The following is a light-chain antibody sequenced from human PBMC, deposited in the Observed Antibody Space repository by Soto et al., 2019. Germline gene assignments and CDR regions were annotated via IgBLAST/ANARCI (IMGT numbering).Light chain of an antibody. V-gene: IGKV1-39*01. Sequence: DIQMTQSPSSLSASVGDRVTITCRASQTISSYLNWYQQKPGKAPKLLIYAASSLQSGVPSRFSGSGSGTGFTLTISSLQPEDFATYYCQQSYSVPLSFGPGTKVDIK. CDR1: QTISSY. J-gene: IGKJ3*01. CDR3: QQSYSVPLS. CDR2: AAS.